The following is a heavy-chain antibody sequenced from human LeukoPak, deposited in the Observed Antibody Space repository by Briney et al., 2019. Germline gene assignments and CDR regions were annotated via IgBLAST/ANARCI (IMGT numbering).Heavy chain of an antibody. CDR3: AKDRPGAMLYFDC. J-gene: IGHJ4*02. CDR2: ISGSGDTT. D-gene: IGHD1-26*01. Sequence: GGSLRLSCAASGFTFSSFAMNWVRQAPGKGLEWVSIISGSGDTTHYTDSVKGRFTISRDNSKNALYLQINNLGAEDTAVYYCAKDRPGAMLYFDCWGQGTLVTVSS. V-gene: IGHV3-23*01. CDR1: GFTFSSFA.